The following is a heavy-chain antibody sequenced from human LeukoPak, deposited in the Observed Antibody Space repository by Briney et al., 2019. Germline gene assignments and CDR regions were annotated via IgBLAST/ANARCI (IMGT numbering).Heavy chain of an antibody. CDR2: ISSDESST. Sequence: GGSLRLSCAASGFTFSSYWMHWVRQAPGKGLVWVSRISSDESSTSYADSVKGRFTISRDNAKNTLYLQMNSLRAEDTAVYYCARDSTYYDFWSGPSYWGQGTLVTVSS. D-gene: IGHD3-3*01. V-gene: IGHV3-74*01. CDR3: ARDSTYYDFWSGPSY. J-gene: IGHJ4*02. CDR1: GFTFSSYW.